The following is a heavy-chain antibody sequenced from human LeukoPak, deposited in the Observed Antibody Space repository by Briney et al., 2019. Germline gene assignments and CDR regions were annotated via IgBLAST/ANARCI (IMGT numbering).Heavy chain of an antibody. V-gene: IGHV4-59*01. Sequence: SETLSLTCTVSGGSISSYYWSWIRQPPGKGLEWIGYIYYRGNTNYNPSLKSRVTMAVDTSKNQFSLKVSSVTAADTAVYYCARTGNNWSFDYWGQGTLVTVSS. CDR1: GGSISSYY. CDR3: ARTGNNWSFDY. CDR2: IYYRGNT. D-gene: IGHD1-1*01. J-gene: IGHJ4*02.